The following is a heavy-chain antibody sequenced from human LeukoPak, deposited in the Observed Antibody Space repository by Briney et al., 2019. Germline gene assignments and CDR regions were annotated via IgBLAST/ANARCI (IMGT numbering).Heavy chain of an antibody. D-gene: IGHD3-16*01. CDR2: VHTSRGT. CDR3: AKGGSSRPFDY. J-gene: IGHJ4*02. CDR1: GASISGHY. Sequence: SETLSLTCIVSGASISGHYWSWIRQPAGKEPEWIGRVHTSRGTNYNSSLKSRLTMSVDTSRNQFSLHLASVTAADTAVYYCAKGGSSRPFDYWGQGTLVTVSS. V-gene: IGHV4-4*07.